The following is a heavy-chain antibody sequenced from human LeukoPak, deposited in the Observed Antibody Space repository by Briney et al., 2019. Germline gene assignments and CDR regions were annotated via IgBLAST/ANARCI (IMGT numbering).Heavy chain of an antibody. V-gene: IGHV3-30*02. CDR3: AKDLHGGYSSDY. Sequence: PGGSLRLSCAASGFTFNNIGMHWVRQAPGKGLEFVSFIDFEGVDKYYADSVKGRFTISKDYSKATLYLQMNSLRPEDTAIYYCAKDLHGGYSSDYWGQGTLVTFFS. D-gene: IGHD4-23*01. CDR2: IDFEGVDK. CDR1: GFTFNNIG. J-gene: IGHJ4*02.